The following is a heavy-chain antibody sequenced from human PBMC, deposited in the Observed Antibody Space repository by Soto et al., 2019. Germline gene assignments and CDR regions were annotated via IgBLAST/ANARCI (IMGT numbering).Heavy chain of an antibody. D-gene: IGHD6-6*01. J-gene: IGHJ6*02. V-gene: IGHV3-21*01. CDR1: GFTFSSYS. Sequence: KAGGSLRLSCAASGFTFSSYSMNWVRQAPGKGLEWVSSISSSSSYIYYADSVKGRFTISRDNAKNSLYLQMNSLRAEDTAVYYCAREGSSSGYYYYGMDVWGQGXTVTVYS. CDR3: AREGSSSGYYYYGMDV. CDR2: ISSSSSYI.